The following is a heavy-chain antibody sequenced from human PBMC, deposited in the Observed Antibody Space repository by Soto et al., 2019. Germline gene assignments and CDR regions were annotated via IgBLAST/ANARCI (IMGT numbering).Heavy chain of an antibody. CDR2: IYYSGST. D-gene: IGHD4-4*01. Sequence: SETLSLTCTVSGGSISSYYWSWIRQPPGKGLEWIGYIYYSGSTNYNPSLKSRVTISVDTSKNQFSLKLSSVTAADTAVYYCARLGITVGDAFDIWGQGTTVTVSS. CDR3: ARLGITVGDAFDI. CDR1: GGSISSYY. V-gene: IGHV4-59*01. J-gene: IGHJ3*02.